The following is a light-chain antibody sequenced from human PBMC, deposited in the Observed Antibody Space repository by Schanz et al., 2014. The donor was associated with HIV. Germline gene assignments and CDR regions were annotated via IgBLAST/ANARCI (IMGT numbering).Light chain of an antibody. Sequence: QSVLAQPPSVSGAPGQRVTISCTGTSSNIGAGYDVHWYQLLPGTAPTLLIFDNTNRPSGVPARFSGSKSGSSASLAISGLQADDEADYYCCSYVGSYTWVFGGGTKLTVL. CDR1: SSNIGAGYD. V-gene: IGLV1-40*01. CDR2: DNT. CDR3: CSYVGSYTWV. J-gene: IGLJ3*02.